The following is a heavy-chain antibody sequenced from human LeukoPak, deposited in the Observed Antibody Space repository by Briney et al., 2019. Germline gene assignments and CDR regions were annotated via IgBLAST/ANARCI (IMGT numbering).Heavy chain of an antibody. CDR1: GGSFSGYY. Sequence: SSETLSLTCAVYGGSFSGYYWSWIRQPPGKGLEWIGEINHSGSTNYNPSLKSRVTISVDTSKNQFSLKLSSVTAADTAVYYCARGATSNPTKYYYYYYGMDVWGQGTTVTVSS. D-gene: IGHD4-11*01. CDR3: ARGATSNPTKYYYYYYGMDV. V-gene: IGHV4-34*01. CDR2: INHSGST. J-gene: IGHJ6*02.